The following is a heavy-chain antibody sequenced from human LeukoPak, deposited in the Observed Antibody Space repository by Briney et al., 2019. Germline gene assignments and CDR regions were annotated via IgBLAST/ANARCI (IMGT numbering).Heavy chain of an antibody. V-gene: IGHV1-2*02. J-gene: IGHJ4*02. CDR3: ARNCSGGSCYWWYFDY. CDR1: GFSLTDYY. Sequence: ASVKVSCKASGFSLTDYYIHWVRQAPGQGLEWMGWLNPKNGGTNYVQKFQGRVTMTSDTSISTAYMELSRLRSDDTAVYYCARNCSGGSCYWWYFDYWGQGTLVTVSS. CDR2: LNPKNGGT. D-gene: IGHD2-15*01.